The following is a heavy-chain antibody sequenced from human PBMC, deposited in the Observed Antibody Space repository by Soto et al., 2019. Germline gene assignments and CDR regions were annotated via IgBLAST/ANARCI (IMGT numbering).Heavy chain of an antibody. CDR3: VNKGDYSMPV. J-gene: IGHJ4*02. CDR2: ISSNGGST. CDR1: GFTFSSYA. V-gene: IGHV3-64D*08. D-gene: IGHD4-4*01. Sequence: GGSLRLSCSASGFTFSSYAMHWVRQAPGKGLEYVSAISSNGGSTYYADSVKGRFTISSDNSKNTLYLQMSSLRAEDTAVYYCVNKGDYSMPVWGQGTLVTVSS.